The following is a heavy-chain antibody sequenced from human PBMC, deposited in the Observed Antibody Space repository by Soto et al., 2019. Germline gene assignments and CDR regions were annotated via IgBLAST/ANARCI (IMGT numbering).Heavy chain of an antibody. V-gene: IGHV3-23*01. CDR2: ISGSGGST. D-gene: IGHD6-19*01. Sequence: LRLSFAASGFTFSSYAMSWVRQAPGKGLEWVSAISGSGGSTYYADSMKGRFTISRDNSKNTLYLQMNSLRAEDTAVYYCAKGLYSSGWYGFDYWGQGTLVTVSS. CDR1: GFTFSSYA. J-gene: IGHJ4*02. CDR3: AKGLYSSGWYGFDY.